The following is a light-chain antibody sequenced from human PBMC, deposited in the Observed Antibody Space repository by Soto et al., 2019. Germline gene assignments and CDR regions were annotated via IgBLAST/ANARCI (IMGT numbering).Light chain of an antibody. J-gene: IGKJ3*01. CDR1: QSVSSY. V-gene: IGKV3-11*01. CDR3: QQRSNWPLIT. Sequence: EIVLTQSPATMSLSPGESATLSCRASQSVSSYLAWYQQKPGQAPRLLVYDASNRAPGIPARFSGSGSGTDFTLTISNQEPEDFAVYYCQQRSNWPLITFGPGTKVEIK. CDR2: DAS.